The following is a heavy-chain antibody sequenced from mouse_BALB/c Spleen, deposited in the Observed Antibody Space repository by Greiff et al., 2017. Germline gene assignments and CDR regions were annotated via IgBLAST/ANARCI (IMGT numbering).Heavy chain of an antibody. V-gene: IGHV5-4*02. CDR2: ISDGGSYT. CDR3: ARDLYGNSLLDY. Sequence: EVKLVESGGGLVKPGGSLKLSCAASGFTFSDYYMYWVRQTPEKRLEWVATISDGGSYTYYPDSVKGRFTISRDNAKNNLYLQMSSLKSEDTAMYYCARDLYGNSLLDYWGQGTLVTVSA. J-gene: IGHJ3*01. D-gene: IGHD2-1*01. CDR1: GFTFSDYY.